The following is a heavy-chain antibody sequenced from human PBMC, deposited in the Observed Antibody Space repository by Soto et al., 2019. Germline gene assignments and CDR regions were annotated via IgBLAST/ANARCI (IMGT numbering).Heavy chain of an antibody. D-gene: IGHD1-26*01. CDR3: ASAPSDSGSYLLPAY. CDR1: GYTFTNYA. Sequence: ASVKVSCKASGYTFTNYAMHWVRQAPGQRLEWMGWIDAGNGNTKYSQKFQGRVTITRDTSASTAYMELSSLRSEDTAVYYCASAPSDSGSYLLPAYWGQGTLVTVSS. V-gene: IGHV1-3*01. J-gene: IGHJ4*02. CDR2: IDAGNGNT.